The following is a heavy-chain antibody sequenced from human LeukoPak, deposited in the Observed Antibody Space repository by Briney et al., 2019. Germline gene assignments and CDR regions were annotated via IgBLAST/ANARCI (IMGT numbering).Heavy chain of an antibody. V-gene: IGHV3-30-3*01. Sequence: PGGSLRLSCAASGFTFSSYAMHWVRRAPGKGLEWVAVVSYDGNNKYYRASVKGRFTISRDNSNNTLFLQMNSLRAEDTAVYFCARDIAGIAAVGTNYFDYWGQGTLVTVSS. CDR1: GFTFSSYA. CDR3: ARDIAGIAAVGTNYFDY. J-gene: IGHJ4*02. D-gene: IGHD6-13*01. CDR2: VSYDGNNK.